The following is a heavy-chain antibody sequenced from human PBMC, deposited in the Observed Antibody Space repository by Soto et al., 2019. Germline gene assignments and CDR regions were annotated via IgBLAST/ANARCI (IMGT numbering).Heavy chain of an antibody. Sequence: QVQLVQSGAEVKKPGASVKVSCKASGYTFSSYGISWVRQAPGQGLELMGWISAYNGNTNYAQKLQGRVTMTTDTSTSTAYMELRSLRSDDTAVYYCARGPNYDILTGNYDGMDVWGQGTTVTVSS. V-gene: IGHV1-18*01. CDR1: GYTFSSYG. D-gene: IGHD3-9*01. J-gene: IGHJ6*02. CDR2: ISAYNGNT. CDR3: ARGPNYDILTGNYDGMDV.